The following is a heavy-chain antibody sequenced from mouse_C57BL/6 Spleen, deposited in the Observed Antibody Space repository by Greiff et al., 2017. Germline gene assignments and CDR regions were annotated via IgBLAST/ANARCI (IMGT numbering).Heavy chain of an antibody. J-gene: IGHJ3*01. CDR2: IYPGDGDT. Sequence: QVQLQQSGAELVKPGASVKISCKASGYAFSSYWMNWVKQRPGKGLEWIGQIYPGDGDTNYNGKFKGKATLTADKSSSTAYMQLSSLNSEDSAVYFCARSEDVTPFAYWGQGTLVTVSA. D-gene: IGHD2-13*01. CDR3: ARSEDVTPFAY. CDR1: GYAFSSYW. V-gene: IGHV1-80*01.